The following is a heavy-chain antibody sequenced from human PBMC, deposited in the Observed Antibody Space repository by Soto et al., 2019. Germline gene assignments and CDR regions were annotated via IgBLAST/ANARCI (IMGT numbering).Heavy chain of an antibody. V-gene: IGHV3-30*14. Sequence: QVLLVESGGGVVQPGRSLRLSCAASGFIFSRYVMHWVRLAPGKGLEWVAGVSSDGNSKHYPDSVKGRFSISRDNSKYTLFLEMGSLSVEDTAVYYCAREDESSGHAGTFQHWGQGTLVTVS. CDR2: VSSDGNSK. CDR1: GFIFSRYV. D-gene: IGHD3-22*01. J-gene: IGHJ1*01. CDR3: AREDESSGHAGTFQH.